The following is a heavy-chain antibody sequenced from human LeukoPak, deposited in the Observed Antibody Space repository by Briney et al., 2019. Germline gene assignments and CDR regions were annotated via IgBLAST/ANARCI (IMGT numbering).Heavy chain of an antibody. CDR3: AKELYNYGDYGAEGLDV. CDR2: ISYDGSSE. Sequence: GGSLRLSCAVSGFTFCNYGMHWVRQAPGKGLEWVALISYDGSSEYYAGSVKGRFTISRDNSKITVYLQMNSLKAEDTAVYYCAKELYNYGDYGAEGLDVGGQGTTVTVS. V-gene: IGHV3-30*18. CDR1: GFTFCNYG. D-gene: IGHD4-17*01. J-gene: IGHJ6*02.